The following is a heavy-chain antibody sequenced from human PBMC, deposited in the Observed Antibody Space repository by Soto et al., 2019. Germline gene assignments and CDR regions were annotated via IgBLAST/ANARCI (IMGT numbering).Heavy chain of an antibody. V-gene: IGHV1-69*02. D-gene: IGHD5-12*01. J-gene: IGHJ4*02. Sequence: SVKLSCKASGGTFSSYTISWVRQAPGQGLEWMGRIIPILGIANYAQKFQGRVTITADKSTSTAYMELSSLRSEDTAVYYCARAVDIVATTLDYWGQGTLVTVSS. CDR2: IIPILGIA. CDR1: GGTFSSYT. CDR3: ARAVDIVATTLDY.